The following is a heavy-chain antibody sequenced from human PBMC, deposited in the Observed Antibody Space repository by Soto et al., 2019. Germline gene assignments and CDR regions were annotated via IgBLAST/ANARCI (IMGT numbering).Heavy chain of an antibody. CDR1: GFTFVAYG. Sequence: SWGSLRLSCAASGFTFVAYGIHFFRHSPFKWLEWVAVISYDGSNKYYADSVKGRFTISRDNSKNTLYLQMNSLRAEDTAVYFCAKVTFSGDYYYSYGLDVWGQGTTVTVSS. CDR2: ISYDGSNK. CDR3: AKVTFSGDYYYSYGLDV. V-gene: IGHV3-30*18. D-gene: IGHD1-26*01. J-gene: IGHJ6*02.